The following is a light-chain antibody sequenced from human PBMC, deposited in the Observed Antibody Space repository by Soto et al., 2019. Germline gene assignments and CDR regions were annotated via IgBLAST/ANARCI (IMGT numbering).Light chain of an antibody. J-gene: IGKJ1*01. CDR2: DSS. CDR1: QSISRW. CDR3: QQYNNYLTWT. Sequence: DIQMTQSPSPLSASVGDRVTITCRASQSISRWLAWYQQRPGKGPKTLIFDSSILKGWVPSRFSGSGSGTEFPLTIISLRPDDVATNYCQQYNNYLTWTFGQGTKVEVK. V-gene: IGKV1-5*01.